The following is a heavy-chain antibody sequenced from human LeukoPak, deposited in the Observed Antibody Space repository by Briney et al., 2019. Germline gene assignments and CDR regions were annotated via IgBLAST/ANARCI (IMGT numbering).Heavy chain of an antibody. CDR2: ISGSGGST. D-gene: IGHD1-26*01. Sequence: HPGGSLRLSCAASGFTFSSYAMSWVRQAPGKGLEWVSAISGSGGSTYYADSVKGRFTISRDNSKNTLYLQMNSLRAEDTAVYYCAKDQRQTAQWGLLFWYMDVWGKGTTVTVSS. J-gene: IGHJ6*03. CDR3: AKDQRQTAQWGLLFWYMDV. V-gene: IGHV3-23*01. CDR1: GFTFSSYA.